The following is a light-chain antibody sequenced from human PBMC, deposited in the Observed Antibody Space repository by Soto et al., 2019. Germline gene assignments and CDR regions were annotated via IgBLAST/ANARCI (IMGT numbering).Light chain of an antibody. Sequence: QSALTQPASVSGSPGQSITLSCTGTSSDVGAYNYVSWYQQYPGKAPKYIIYDVTNRPSGVSYRFSGSKSGNTASLTISGLQAEDEADYYCSSYTTSSTLYVFGTGTKLTVL. V-gene: IGLV2-14*03. CDR1: SSDVGAYNY. J-gene: IGLJ1*01. CDR3: SSYTTSSTLYV. CDR2: DVT.